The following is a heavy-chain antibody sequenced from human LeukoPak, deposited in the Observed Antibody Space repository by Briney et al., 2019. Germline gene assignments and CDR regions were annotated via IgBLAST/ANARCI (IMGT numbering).Heavy chain of an antibody. CDR1: GYTVTSYD. D-gene: IGHD3-10*01. J-gene: IGHJ5*02. Sequence: ASVKVSCKASGYTVTSYDIKWVRQATGQGLEWMGWMNPNSGNAAYAQHLQDKVTMTRDTSISTAYMEMSGLRSEDTGVYYCARGITRIDIVRGLPYNWFDPWGQGTLVTVSS. CDR3: ARGITRIDIVRGLPYNWFDP. V-gene: IGHV1-8*02. CDR2: MNPNSGNA.